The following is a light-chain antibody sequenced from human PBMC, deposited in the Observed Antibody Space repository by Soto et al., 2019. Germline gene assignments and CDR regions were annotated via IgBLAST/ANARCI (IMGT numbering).Light chain of an antibody. CDR3: QVWESGRGV. CDR2: DDS. J-gene: IGLJ1*01. Sequence: SYELTQPPSVSVAPGQTARITCGGNNIGGKSVHWYQQEPGQAPVLVVYDDSDRPSGIPERFSGSNSVNTATLTISRVAAGDEADYYCQVWESGRGVFGTGTKVTVL. V-gene: IGLV3-21*02. CDR1: NIGGKS.